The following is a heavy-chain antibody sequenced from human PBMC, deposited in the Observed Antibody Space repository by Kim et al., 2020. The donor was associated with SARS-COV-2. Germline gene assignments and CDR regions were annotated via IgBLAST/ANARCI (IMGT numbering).Heavy chain of an antibody. CDR1: GFTFSSYA. V-gene: IGHV3-23*01. CDR2: ISGSGGNT. J-gene: IGHJ4*02. CDR3: AKGDCDSTSCYTIDY. D-gene: IGHD2-2*02. Sequence: GGSLRLSCAASGFTFSSYAMSWVRRAPGKGLEWVSTISGSGGNTYYADSVKGRFTISRDNSKNTLYLQMNSLRAEDTAVYYCAKGDCDSTSCYTIDYWGRGTLVTVSS.